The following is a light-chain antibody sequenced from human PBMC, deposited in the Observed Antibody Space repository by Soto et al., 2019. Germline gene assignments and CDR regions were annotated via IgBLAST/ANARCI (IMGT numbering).Light chain of an antibody. J-gene: IGLJ1*01. V-gene: IGLV2-14*01. CDR2: EVS. CDR3: SSYASSSTLYV. Sequence: QSALAQPASVSGSPGQSMTISCTGTSSDVGDYNYVSWYQQHPGKAPKLMIYEVSNRPSGVSNRFSGSKSGNTASLTISGLQAEDEADYYCSSYASSSTLYVFGTGTKVTVL. CDR1: SSDVGDYNY.